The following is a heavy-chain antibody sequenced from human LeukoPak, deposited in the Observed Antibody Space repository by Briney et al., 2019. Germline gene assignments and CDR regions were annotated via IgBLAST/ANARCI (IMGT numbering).Heavy chain of an antibody. V-gene: IGHV1-2*06. CDR2: INPNSGGT. D-gene: IGHD1-26*01. J-gene: IGHJ4*02. Sequence: ASLKVSCKASGYTFTGYYMHWVRRAPGQGLEWMGRINPNSGGTNYAQKFQGRVTMTRDTSISTAYMERSRLRSDDTAVYYCASLSDSGSYFAVDYWGQGTLVTVSS. CDR1: GYTFTGYY. CDR3: ASLSDSGSYFAVDY.